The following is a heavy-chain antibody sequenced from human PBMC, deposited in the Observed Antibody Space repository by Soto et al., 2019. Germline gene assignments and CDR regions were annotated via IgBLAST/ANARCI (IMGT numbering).Heavy chain of an antibody. CDR3: AKSVDQFYYYYYMDV. CDR1: GFTFNNYA. CDR2: ISGSGGSA. Sequence: PGGSLRLSCAASGFTFNNYAMSWVRQAPGKGLEWVSAISGSGGSADYADSVKGRFTISRDNSKNTLYLQMNSLRAGDTAVFYCAKSVDQFYYYYYMDVWGKGTPVTVS. J-gene: IGHJ6*03. V-gene: IGHV3-23*01.